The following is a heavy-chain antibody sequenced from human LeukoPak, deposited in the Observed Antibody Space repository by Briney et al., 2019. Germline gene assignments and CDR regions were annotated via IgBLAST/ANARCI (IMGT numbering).Heavy chain of an antibody. V-gene: IGHV5-51*01. CDR1: GYRFTSYW. CDR2: IYPGDSDT. J-gene: IGHJ4*02. D-gene: IGHD1-1*01. Sequence: GESLKISCKGSGYRFTSYWIGWVRQMPGKGLEWMGIIYPGDSDTRYSPSFKGQVTISAYKSISTAYLQWSSLKASDTAMYYCARSDTVQLERPFDYWGQGTLVTVSS. CDR3: ARSDTVQLERPFDY.